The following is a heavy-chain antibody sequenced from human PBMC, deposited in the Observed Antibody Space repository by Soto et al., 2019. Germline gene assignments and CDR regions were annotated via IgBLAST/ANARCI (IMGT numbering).Heavy chain of an antibody. J-gene: IGHJ5*02. CDR3: ARGIATGQLNP. V-gene: IGHV1-3*01. CDR2: INPDNGNT. Sequence: SVKVSSMASGYSFTRFIRNWVRQAPGQRLEGVGGINPDNGNTESSQRFQDRVIITRDTSASTASMDLSSLRSEDTAVYYCARGIATGQLNPWGQGTLDTDST. D-gene: IGHD2-2*01. CDR1: GYSFTRFI.